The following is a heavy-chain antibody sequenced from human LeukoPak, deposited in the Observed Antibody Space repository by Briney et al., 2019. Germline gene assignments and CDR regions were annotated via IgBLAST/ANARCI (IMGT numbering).Heavy chain of an antibody. Sequence: PGRSLRLSCAASGFTFSSYAMHWVRQAPGKGLEWVAVKSYDGSNKYYADSVKGRFTISRDNSKNTLYLQMNSLRAEDTAVYYCARGWLNRDIQSLVAPSDPWGQGTLVTVSS. V-gene: IGHV3-30-3*01. CDR3: ARGWLNRDIQSLVAPSDP. J-gene: IGHJ5*02. CDR1: GFTFSSYA. D-gene: IGHD2-15*01. CDR2: KSYDGSNK.